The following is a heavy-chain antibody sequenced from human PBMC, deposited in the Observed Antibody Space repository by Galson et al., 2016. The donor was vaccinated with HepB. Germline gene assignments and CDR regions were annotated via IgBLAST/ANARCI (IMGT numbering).Heavy chain of an antibody. J-gene: IGHJ3*02. CDR1: EFSFSYYG. CDR2: ISYDGSTK. V-gene: IGHV3-30*18. Sequence: SLRLSCAASEFSFSYYGMHWVRQAAGKGLEWVAVISYDGSTKYYADSVKGRFTISRDNSKNTLYLQMNSLRVGDTAVYYCVKDTGAVMVADSTDDFDIWGQGTMVTVSS. CDR3: VKDTGAVMVADSTDDFDI. D-gene: IGHD2-15*01.